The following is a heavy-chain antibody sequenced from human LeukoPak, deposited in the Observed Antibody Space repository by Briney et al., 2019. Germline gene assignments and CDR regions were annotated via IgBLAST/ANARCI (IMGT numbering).Heavy chain of an antibody. CDR3: ARDYGGKLDY. Sequence: SETLSLTCTVSGYSISSGYYWGWIRQPPGKGLEWIGYISYSGSTNHNPSLKSPVTISVDTSKNQFSLSLSSVTAADTAVYYCARDYGGKLDYWGHGTLVTVSS. V-gene: IGHV4-61*01. D-gene: IGHD4-23*01. CDR2: ISYSGST. CDR1: GYSISSGYY. J-gene: IGHJ4*01.